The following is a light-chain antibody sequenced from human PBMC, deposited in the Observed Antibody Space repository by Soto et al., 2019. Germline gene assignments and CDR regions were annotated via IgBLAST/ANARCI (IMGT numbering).Light chain of an antibody. J-gene: IGKJ1*01. CDR2: GAS. Sequence: EIVLTQSPGTLSLSPGERATLSCRASQSVSNSYLAWYQQKRGQAPRLLISGASRRATGIPDRFSGSGSGTDFTLSITRLEPEDFAVYYCQQSGTSPQTFGQGTKVEIK. V-gene: IGKV3-20*01. CDR1: QSVSNSY. CDR3: QQSGTSPQT.